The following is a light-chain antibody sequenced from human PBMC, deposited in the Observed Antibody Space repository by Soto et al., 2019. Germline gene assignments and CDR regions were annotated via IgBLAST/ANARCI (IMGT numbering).Light chain of an antibody. V-gene: IGLV3-21*02. CDR3: QVWDSSSDHYV. CDR1: NIGSKS. CDR2: GDS. Sequence: SYELAQPASVSVAPGQTARITCGGNNIGSKSVHWYQQKPGRAPVLVVYGDSDRNSGITERFSGSNSGNTATLTISRLEAGDEADYSCQVWDSSSDHYVFGSGTQVTVL. J-gene: IGLJ1*01.